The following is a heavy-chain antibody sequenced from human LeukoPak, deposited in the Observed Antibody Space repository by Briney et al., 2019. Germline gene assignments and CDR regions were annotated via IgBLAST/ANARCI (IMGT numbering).Heavy chain of an antibody. J-gene: IGHJ5*02. CDR1: GGSFSGYY. V-gene: IGHV4-34*01. Sequence: SETLSLTCAVYGGSFSGYYWSWIRQPPGKGLEWIGEISHSGSTNYNPSLKSRVTISVDTSKNQFSLKLSPVTAADTAVYYCARLLNYYGSGSYWAFDPWGQGTLVTVSS. CDR3: ARLLNYYGSGSYWAFDP. D-gene: IGHD3-10*01. CDR2: ISHSGST.